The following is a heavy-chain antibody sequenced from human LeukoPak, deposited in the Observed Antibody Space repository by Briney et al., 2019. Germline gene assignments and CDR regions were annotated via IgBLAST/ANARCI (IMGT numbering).Heavy chain of an antibody. V-gene: IGHV3-74*01. D-gene: IGHD2-2*01. CDR3: VRVCTSTSCYGRFDP. CDR2: INSDGSST. J-gene: IGHJ5*02. CDR1: GFTFDDYA. Sequence: SGGSLRLSCAASGFTFDDYAMHWVRQAPGKGLVWVSRINSDGSSTNYADSVKGRFTISRDNAKNTLYLQMNSLRAEDAAVYYCVRVCTSTSCYGRFDPWGQGTLVTVSS.